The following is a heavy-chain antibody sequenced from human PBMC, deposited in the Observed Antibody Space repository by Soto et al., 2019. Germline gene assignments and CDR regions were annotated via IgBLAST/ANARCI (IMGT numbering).Heavy chain of an antibody. CDR3: ARSGGPNYDILTGYYGNWFDP. D-gene: IGHD3-9*01. Sequence: QVQLVQSGAEVKKPGSSVKVSCKASGGTFSSYAISWVRQAPGQGLEWMGGIIPIFCTANYAQKFQGRVTITADKSTSTAYMELSSLRSEDTAVYYCARSGGPNYDILTGYYGNWFDPWGQGTLVTVSS. V-gene: IGHV1-69*06. CDR2: IIPIFCTA. J-gene: IGHJ5*02. CDR1: GGTFSSYA.